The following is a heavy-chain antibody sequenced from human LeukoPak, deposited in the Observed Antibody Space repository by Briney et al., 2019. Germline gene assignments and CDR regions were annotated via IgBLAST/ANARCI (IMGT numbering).Heavy chain of an antibody. V-gene: IGHV4-30-4*01. Sequence: PSQTLSLTCTVSGGSISSGDYYWSWIRQPPGKGLEWIGYIYYSGSTYYNPSLKSRVTISVDTSKNQFSLKLSSVTAADTAVYYCARARGDSSGYYNYWGQGTLVTVPS. J-gene: IGHJ4*02. CDR3: ARARGDSSGYYNY. CDR1: GGSISSGDYY. D-gene: IGHD3-22*01. CDR2: IYYSGST.